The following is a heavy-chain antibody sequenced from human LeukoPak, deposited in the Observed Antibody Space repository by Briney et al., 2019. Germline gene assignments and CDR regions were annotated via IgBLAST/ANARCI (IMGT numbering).Heavy chain of an antibody. CDR3: ASQQSFHYYYMDV. CDR2: INADGSST. CDR1: GFTFNTYW. V-gene: IGHV3-74*01. Sequence: PGGSLRLSRAASGFTFNTYWMHWVRQAPGKGLVWVSSINADGSSTSYADSMKGRFTISRDNAKNTLYLQMNSLRAEDTAVYYCASQQSFHYYYMDVWGKGTTVTVSS. J-gene: IGHJ6*03. D-gene: IGHD2/OR15-2a*01.